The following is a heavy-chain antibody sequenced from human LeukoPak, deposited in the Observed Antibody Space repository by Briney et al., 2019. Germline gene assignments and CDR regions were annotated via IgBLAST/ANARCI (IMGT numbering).Heavy chain of an antibody. CDR2: IYYSGST. CDR3: ARQRSYYDSSGTFDY. V-gene: IGHV4-39*01. Sequence: SETLSLTCTVSGGSISSSSYYWGWIRQPPGKGLEWIGSIYYSGSTYYNPPLKSRVTISVDTSKNQFSLKLSSVTAADTAVYYCARQRSYYDSSGTFDYWGQGTLVTVSS. CDR1: GGSISSSSYY. J-gene: IGHJ4*02. D-gene: IGHD3-22*01.